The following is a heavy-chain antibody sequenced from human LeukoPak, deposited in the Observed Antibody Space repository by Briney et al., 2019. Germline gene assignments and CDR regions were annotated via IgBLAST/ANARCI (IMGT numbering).Heavy chain of an antibody. D-gene: IGHD1-26*01. J-gene: IGHJ4*02. V-gene: IGHV1-8*01. CDR1: GYTFTSYD. Sequence: ASVKVSCEASGYTFTSYDINWVRQATGQGLEWMGWMNPNSGNTGYAQKFQGRVTMTRDTSISTAYMELSRLRSDDTAVYYCATFAGEHQAPFDYWGQGTLVTVSS. CDR2: MNPNSGNT. CDR3: ATFAGEHQAPFDY.